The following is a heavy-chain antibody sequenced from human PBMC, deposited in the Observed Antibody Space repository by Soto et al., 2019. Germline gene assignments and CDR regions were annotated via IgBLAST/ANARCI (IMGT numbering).Heavy chain of an antibody. Sequence: SQTLSLTCAISGDSVSSNSAAWNWIRQSPSRGLEWLGRTYYRSKWYNDYAVSVKSRITINPDTSKNQFSLQLNSVTPEDTAVYYCARRQWEPDPTSKHYYYGMDVWGPGTTLTVSS. CDR1: GDSVSSNSAA. V-gene: IGHV6-1*01. D-gene: IGHD1-26*01. J-gene: IGHJ6*02. CDR2: TYYRSKWYN. CDR3: ARRQWEPDPTSKHYYYGMDV.